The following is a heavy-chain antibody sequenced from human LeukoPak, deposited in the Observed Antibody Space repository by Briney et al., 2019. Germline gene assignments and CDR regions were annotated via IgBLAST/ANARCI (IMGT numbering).Heavy chain of an antibody. V-gene: IGHV3-9*01. Sequence: GGSLRLSCAASGFTFSSYAMSWVRQAPGKGLEWVSGISWNSGSIGYADSVKGRFTISRDNAKNSLYLQMNSLRAEDTALYYCAKEEKAMDYWSFDLWGRGTLVTVSS. CDR1: GFTFSSYA. CDR2: ISWNSGSI. J-gene: IGHJ2*01. D-gene: IGHD5-18*01. CDR3: AKEEKAMDYWSFDL.